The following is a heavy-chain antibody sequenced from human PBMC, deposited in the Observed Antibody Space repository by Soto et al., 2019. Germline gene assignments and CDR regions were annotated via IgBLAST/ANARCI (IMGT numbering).Heavy chain of an antibody. J-gene: IGHJ4*02. CDR1: GFTFRIYA. V-gene: IGHV1-18*04. CDR3: ARLNGFYRTLPDY. Sequence: QVQLMQSGGEVKKPGASVKVSCKASGFTFRIYAIAWVRQAPGQGLEWMGWIRTHNGNANYAQNFQDRITMTADTTTNTAFLELRNLRTDDTGGYFLARLNGFYRTLPDYWGQGTLVSVSS. D-gene: IGHD3-3*01. CDR2: IRTHNGNA.